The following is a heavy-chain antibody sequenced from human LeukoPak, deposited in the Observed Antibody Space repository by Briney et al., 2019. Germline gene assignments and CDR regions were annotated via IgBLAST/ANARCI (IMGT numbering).Heavy chain of an antibody. D-gene: IGHD3-10*01. J-gene: IGHJ4*02. CDR3: ARGNWRPRGGDGFDY. Sequence: SETLSLTCTVSGGSISSGSYYWSWIRQPAGKGLEWIGRIYTSGSTNYNPSLKSRVTISVDTSKNQFSLKLSSVTAADTAVYYCARGNWRPRGGDGFDYWGQGTLVTVSS. CDR2: IYTSGST. CDR1: GGSISSGSYY. V-gene: IGHV4-61*02.